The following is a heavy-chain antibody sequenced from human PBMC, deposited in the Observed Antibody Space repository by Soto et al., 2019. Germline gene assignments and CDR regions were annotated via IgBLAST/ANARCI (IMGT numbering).Heavy chain of an antibody. D-gene: IGHD5-12*01. V-gene: IGHV3-30*18. Sequence: QVQLVESGGGVVQPGRSLRLSCAASGFTFSSYGMHWVRQAPGKGLEWVAVISYDGSNKYYADSVKGRFTISRDNSKNTLYLQMNSLRAEDTAVYYCAKEVANHAWFDYWGPGTLVNVSS. CDR3: AKEVANHAWFDY. CDR2: ISYDGSNK. CDR1: GFTFSSYG. J-gene: IGHJ4*02.